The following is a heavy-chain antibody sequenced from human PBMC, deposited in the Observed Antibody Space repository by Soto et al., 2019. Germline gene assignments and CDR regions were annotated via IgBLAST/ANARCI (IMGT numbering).Heavy chain of an antibody. CDR2: IYYSGST. D-gene: IGHD6-6*01. J-gene: IGHJ5*02. CDR1: GGSISSGGYY. V-gene: IGHV4-31*03. Sequence: SEPLSLTCTVSGGSISSGGYYWSWIRQHPGKGLEWIGYIYYSGSTYYNPSLKSRVTISVDTSKNQFSLNLSSVTAADTAVYYCARAGHSSSSEGANWFDPWGQGTLVTVSS. CDR3: ARAGHSSSSEGANWFDP.